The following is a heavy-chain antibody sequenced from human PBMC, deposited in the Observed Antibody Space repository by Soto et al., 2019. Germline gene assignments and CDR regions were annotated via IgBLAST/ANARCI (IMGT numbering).Heavy chain of an antibody. D-gene: IGHD1-26*01. J-gene: IGHJ4*02. CDR2: IYYSGNT. CDR3: ARGRVGATTDYFDY. V-gene: IGHV4-30-4*01. CDR1: GGSISSGDYY. Sequence: SETLSLTCTVSGGSISSGDYYWSWIRQPPGKGLEWIGYIYYSGNTYYNPSLKSRVTISVDTSKNQFSLKLSAVTAADTAVYYCARGRVGATTDYFDYWGQGTLVTVSS.